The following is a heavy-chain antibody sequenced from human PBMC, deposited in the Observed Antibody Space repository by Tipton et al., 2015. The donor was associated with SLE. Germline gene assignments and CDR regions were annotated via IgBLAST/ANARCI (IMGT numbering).Heavy chain of an antibody. CDR2: INHSGST. Sequence: TLSLTCAVYGGSFSGYYWSWIRQPPGKGLEWIGEINHSGSTNYNPSLKSRVTISLDTSKNQFSLKLSSVTAADTAVYYCARHYYYYYMDVWGTGTTVTVSS. J-gene: IGHJ6*03. V-gene: IGHV4-34*01. CDR3: ARHYYYYYMDV. CDR1: GGSFSGYY.